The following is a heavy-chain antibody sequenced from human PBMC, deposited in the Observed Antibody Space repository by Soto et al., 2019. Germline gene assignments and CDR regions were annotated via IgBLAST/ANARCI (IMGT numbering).Heavy chain of an antibody. CDR3: ARGGTVPPYYNYYGMDV. CDR2: IYYSGST. CDR1: GGSISSGGYY. D-gene: IGHD3-16*01. J-gene: IGHJ6*02. V-gene: IGHV4-31*03. Sequence: QVQLQESGPGLVKPSQTLSLTCTVSGGSISSGGYYWSWIRQHPGKGLEWIGFIYYSGSTYYNPSLNRRLTISVDTSKHQFSPKLSSVTAADTAVYYCARGGTVPPYYNYYGMDVWGQGTTVTVSS.